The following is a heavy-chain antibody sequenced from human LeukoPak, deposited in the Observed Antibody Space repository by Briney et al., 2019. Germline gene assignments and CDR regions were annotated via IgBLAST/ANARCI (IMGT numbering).Heavy chain of an antibody. CDR1: GLTLSSFE. J-gene: IGHJ6*03. D-gene: IGHD3-3*01. CDR2: ISISGNTK. CDR3: ARDLLWSGYYSRYYYMDV. V-gene: IGHV3-48*03. Sequence: GRSLSLSCAASGLTLSSFEINCVREAPGGGLYWVSYISISGNTKYYADSVKGRFTISRDNAKNSLYLQMNSLRAEDTAVYYCARDLLWSGYYSRYYYMDVWGKGTTVTVSS.